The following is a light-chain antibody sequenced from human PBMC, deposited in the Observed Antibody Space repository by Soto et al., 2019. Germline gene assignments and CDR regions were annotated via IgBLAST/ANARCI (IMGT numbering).Light chain of an antibody. CDR3: SSYTGSNTPVL. Sequence: QSALTQPASVSGSPGQSITISCTGTSSDVGGYNYVSWYQQHPGKAPNLIIFDVSTRPSGVSNRFSGSKSGNSASLTISGLQAEDEADYYCSSYTGSNTPVLFGGGTKLTVL. J-gene: IGLJ2*01. CDR2: DVS. CDR1: SSDVGGYNY. V-gene: IGLV2-14*01.